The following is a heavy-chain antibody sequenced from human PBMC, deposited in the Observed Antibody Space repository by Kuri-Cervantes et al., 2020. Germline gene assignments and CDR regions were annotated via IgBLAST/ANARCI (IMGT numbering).Heavy chain of an antibody. Sequence: GESLKISCAASGFTFSSYSMNWVRQAPGKGLEWVANVKQDGSEVYSLDSVKGRFTISRDNPKNSLYLQMNSLRAEDTAVYYCARLVGHSSSWYNWFDPWGKGTLVTVSS. V-gene: IGHV3-7*01. CDR3: ARLVGHSSSWYNWFDP. CDR2: VKQDGSEV. D-gene: IGHD6-13*01. J-gene: IGHJ5*02. CDR1: GFTFSSYS.